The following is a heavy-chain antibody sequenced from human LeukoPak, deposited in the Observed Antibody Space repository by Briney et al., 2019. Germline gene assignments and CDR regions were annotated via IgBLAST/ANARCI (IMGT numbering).Heavy chain of an antibody. D-gene: IGHD5-18*01. J-gene: IGHJ3*02. V-gene: IGHV3-11*06. CDR2: VSSSSNSYT. CDR1: GFTFSDYY. Sequence: GGSLRLSCAASGFTFSDYYMSWIRQAPGKGLEWVSYVSSSSNSYTNYADSVKGRFTISRDNAKNSLYLQMNSLRAEDTAVYYCARDRWIQLWSTDNTDAFDIWGQGTMVTVSS. CDR3: ARDRWIQLWSTDNTDAFDI.